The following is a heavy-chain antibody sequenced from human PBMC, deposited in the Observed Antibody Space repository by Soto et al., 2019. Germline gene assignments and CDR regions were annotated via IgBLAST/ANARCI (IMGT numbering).Heavy chain of an antibody. Sequence: SVKVSCKASGGFNNYAVSWVRQAPGQGLEWMGVTIPELGTSNYAQRRQSRVTITVDKATNTAYLNLTTLTSEDTAIYYCARTSMTRIDYWGQGTLVSVSS. CDR1: GGFNNYA. CDR3: ARTSMTRIDY. V-gene: IGHV1-69*10. J-gene: IGHJ4*02. D-gene: IGHD4-17*01. CDR2: TIPELGTS.